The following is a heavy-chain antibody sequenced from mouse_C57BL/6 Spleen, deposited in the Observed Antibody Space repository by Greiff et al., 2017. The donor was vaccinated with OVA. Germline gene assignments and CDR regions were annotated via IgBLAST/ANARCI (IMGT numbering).Heavy chain of an antibody. V-gene: IGHV5-9-1*02. CDR3: TRDRAGTGYAMDY. CDR2: ISSGGDYI. J-gene: IGHJ4*01. D-gene: IGHD3-1*01. Sequence: EVQVVESGEGLVKPGGSLKLSCAASGFTFSSYAMSWVRQTPEKRLEWVAYISSGGDYIYYADTVKGRFTISRDNARNTLYLQMSSLKSEDTAMYYCTRDRAGTGYAMDYWGQGTSVTVSS. CDR1: GFTFSSYA.